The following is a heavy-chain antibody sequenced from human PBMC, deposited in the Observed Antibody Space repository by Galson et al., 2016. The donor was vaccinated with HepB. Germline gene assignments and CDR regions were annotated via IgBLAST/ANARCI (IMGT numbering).Heavy chain of an antibody. CDR2: IWNDGRTT. CDR1: GLSFSVRG. J-gene: IGHJ5*01. V-gene: IGHV3-33*01. CDR3: ATDGPPTVVVGAALDS. D-gene: IGHD2-15*01. Sequence: SLRLSCATSGLSFSVRGMHWVRQAPGKGLEWVAVIWNDGRTTSYGDSVKRRFIISRDNSRETLYLQMNSPRVGDAAICYCATDGPPTVVVGAALDSWGQGTLVTVSS.